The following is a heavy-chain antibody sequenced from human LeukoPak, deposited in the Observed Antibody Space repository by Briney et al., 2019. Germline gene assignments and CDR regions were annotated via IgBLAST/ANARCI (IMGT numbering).Heavy chain of an antibody. D-gene: IGHD3-3*01. CDR3: ARDMNDFWSGYNIDY. CDR2: ISSSSYI. V-gene: IGHV3-21*01. J-gene: IGHJ4*02. CDR1: GFTFSSHS. Sequence: GGSLRLSCAASGFTFSSHSMNWVRQAPGKGLEWVSSISSSSYIYYADSVKGRFTISRDNAKNSLYLQMNSLRAEDTAVYYCARDMNDFWSGYNIDYWGQGTLVTVSS.